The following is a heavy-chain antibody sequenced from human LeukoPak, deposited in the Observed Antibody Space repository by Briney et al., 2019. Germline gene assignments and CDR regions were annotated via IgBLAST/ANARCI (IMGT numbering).Heavy chain of an antibody. J-gene: IGHJ6*03. V-gene: IGHV3-48*04. CDR1: GFTFSNYG. CDR3: ARKCYGSGSYYMDV. Sequence: GGSLRLSCAASGFTFSNYGMKWVRQAPGKGLEWISFISGSSSTIYDADSVKGRFTVSRDNAKNALYLQMNSLRAEDTAVYYCARKCYGSGSYYMDVWGKGTTVTVSS. D-gene: IGHD3-10*01. CDR2: ISGSSSTI.